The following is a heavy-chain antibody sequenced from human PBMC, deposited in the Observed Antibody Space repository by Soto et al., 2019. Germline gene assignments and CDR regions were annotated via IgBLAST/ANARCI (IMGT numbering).Heavy chain of an antibody. Sequence: GGSLRLSCAASGFTFSSYAMHWVRQAPGKGLEWVAVISYDGSNKYYADSVKGRFTISRDNSKNTLYLQMNSLRAEDTAVYYCARDKNHIVVVVAAPGIFDYWGQGTLVTVSS. J-gene: IGHJ4*02. V-gene: IGHV3-30-3*01. CDR2: ISYDGSNK. D-gene: IGHD2-15*01. CDR3: ARDKNHIVVVVAAPGIFDY. CDR1: GFTFSSYA.